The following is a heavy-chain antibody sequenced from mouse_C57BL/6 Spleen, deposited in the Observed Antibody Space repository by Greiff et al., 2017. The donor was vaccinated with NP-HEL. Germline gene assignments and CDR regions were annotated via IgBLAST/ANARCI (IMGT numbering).Heavy chain of an antibody. CDR2: INPSNGGT. CDR3: ARRGAYGRYFDV. Sequence: VQLQQSGPVLVKPGASVKMSCKASGYTFTDYYMNWVKQSHGKSLEWIGVINPSNGGTSSNQKLKGKATLTVDKSSSTAYMELNSLTSEDSAVYYCARRGAYGRYFDVWGTGTTVTVSS. V-gene: IGHV1-19*01. J-gene: IGHJ1*03. CDR1: GYTFTDYY. D-gene: IGHD1-1*01.